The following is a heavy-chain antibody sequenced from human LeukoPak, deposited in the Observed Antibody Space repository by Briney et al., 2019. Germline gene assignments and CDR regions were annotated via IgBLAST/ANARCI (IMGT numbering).Heavy chain of an antibody. CDR3: ARDYYDSSGYSPLNY. CDR2: IDYSGST. J-gene: IGHJ4*02. V-gene: IGHV4-39*07. CDR1: GGSISSRSYY. D-gene: IGHD3-22*01. Sequence: SETLSLTCTVSGGSISSRSYYWGWIRQPPGKGLEWIGTIDYSGSTYYNPSLKSRVTISVDTFKKQFSLKLSSVTAADTAVYYCARDYYDSSGYSPLNYWGQGTLVTVSS.